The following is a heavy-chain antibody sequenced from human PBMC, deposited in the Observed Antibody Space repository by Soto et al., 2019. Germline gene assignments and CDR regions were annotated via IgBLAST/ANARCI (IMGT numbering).Heavy chain of an antibody. Sequence: QVQLVQSGAEVKKPGASVKVSCKASGYTFTSYAMHWVRQAPGQRLEWMGWINAGNGNTKYSQKFQGRVTITRDTSASTAYMELSSLRSEDTAVYYCARDGSYYDYVWGTYNWFDPWGQGTLVTVSS. CDR3: ARDGSYYDYVWGTYNWFDP. CDR1: GYTFTSYA. D-gene: IGHD3-16*01. J-gene: IGHJ5*02. V-gene: IGHV1-3*01. CDR2: INAGNGNT.